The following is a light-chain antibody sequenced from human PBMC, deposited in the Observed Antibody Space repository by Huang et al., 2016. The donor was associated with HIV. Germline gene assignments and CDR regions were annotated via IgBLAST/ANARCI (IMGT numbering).Light chain of an antibody. CDR2: GAS. V-gene: IGKV1-39*01. CDR3: QQDYNTPKT. CDR1: QSISSD. J-gene: IGKJ1*01. Sequence: DIQMAQSPSSLSASVGDTVTITCRASQSISSDLNWYQQKPGKAPKLLIYGASSLQSGVPSRFSGSGSWTDFTLTISSLQPEDSATYYCQQDYNTPKTFGQGTKVEIK.